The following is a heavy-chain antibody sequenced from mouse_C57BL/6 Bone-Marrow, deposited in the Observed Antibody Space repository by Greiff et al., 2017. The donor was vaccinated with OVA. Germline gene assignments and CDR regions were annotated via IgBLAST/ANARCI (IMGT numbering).Heavy chain of an antibody. Sequence: VQLQQSVAELVRPGASVKLSCTASGSNIKNTYMHWVKQRPEQGLEWIGRIDPANGNTKYAPKFQGKATITADTSSNTAYLQLSSLTSEDTAIYYCARRYYGSSYVFDYWGQGTTLTVSS. D-gene: IGHD1-1*01. J-gene: IGHJ2*01. V-gene: IGHV14-3*01. CDR2: IDPANGNT. CDR3: ARRYYGSSYVFDY. CDR1: GSNIKNTY.